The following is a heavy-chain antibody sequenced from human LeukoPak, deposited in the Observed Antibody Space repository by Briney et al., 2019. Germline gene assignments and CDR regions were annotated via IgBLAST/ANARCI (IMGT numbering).Heavy chain of an antibody. Sequence: SETLSLTCTVSGGSNSSYYWSWIRQPPGKGLEWIGYIYYSGSTNYNPSLKSRVTISVDTSKNQFSLKLSSVTAADTAVYYCARDSDWGETLWGQGTLVTVSS. CDR1: GGSNSSYY. V-gene: IGHV4-59*01. CDR3: ARDSDWGETL. D-gene: IGHD2-21*01. J-gene: IGHJ4*02. CDR2: IYYSGST.